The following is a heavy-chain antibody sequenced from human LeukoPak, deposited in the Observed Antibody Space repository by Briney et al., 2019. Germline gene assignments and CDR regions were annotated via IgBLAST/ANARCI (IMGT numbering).Heavy chain of an antibody. V-gene: IGHV3-30*18. Sequence: GGSLRLSCAASGFTFSSYGMHWVRQAPGKGLEWVAVISYDGSNKYHADSVKGRFTISRDNSKNTLCLQMNSLRAEDTAVYYCAKVPYGAYVFAFDYWGQGTLVTVSS. CDR3: AKVPYGAYVFAFDY. CDR1: GFTFSSYG. CDR2: ISYDGSNK. D-gene: IGHD4-17*01. J-gene: IGHJ4*02.